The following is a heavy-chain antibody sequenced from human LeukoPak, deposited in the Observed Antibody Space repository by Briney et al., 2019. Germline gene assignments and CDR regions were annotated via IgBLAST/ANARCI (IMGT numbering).Heavy chain of an antibody. J-gene: IGHJ4*02. V-gene: IGHV4-30-4*01. CDR3: ATHFYDFWSGYSDY. Sequence: SQTLSLTCTVSGGSISSGDYYWTWIRQPPGKGLEWIGYIYYSGSTYYNPSLKSRVAISVDTSKNQFSLKLSSVTAADTAVYYCATHFYDFWSGYSDYWGQGTLVTVSS. D-gene: IGHD3-3*01. CDR2: IYYSGST. CDR1: GGSISSGDYY.